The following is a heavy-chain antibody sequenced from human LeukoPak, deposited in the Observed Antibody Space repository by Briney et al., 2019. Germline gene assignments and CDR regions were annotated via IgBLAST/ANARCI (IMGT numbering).Heavy chain of an antibody. V-gene: IGHV1-18*04. Sequence: ASVKVSCKASGYTFTGYYMHWVRQAPGQGLEWMGWISAYNGNTNYAQKLQGRVTMTTDTSTSTAYMELRSLRSDDTAVYYCARGRSTVSHNWFDPWGQGTLVTVSS. CDR2: ISAYNGNT. J-gene: IGHJ5*02. D-gene: IGHD4-17*01. CDR1: GYTFTGYY. CDR3: ARGRSTVSHNWFDP.